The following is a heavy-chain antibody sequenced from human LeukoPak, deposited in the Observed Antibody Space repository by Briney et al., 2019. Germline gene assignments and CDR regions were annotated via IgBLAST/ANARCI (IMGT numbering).Heavy chain of an antibody. Sequence: PGRSLRLSCAPSGFTLSGYGMHWVRQAPGEGREGVAVIWYDGTNKYYADSVKGRFTISRDNPKNTLYLQMNSLRVDDTAVYYCARDSGYGHDYWGQGTLVTVSS. D-gene: IGHD5-18*01. V-gene: IGHV3-33*01. CDR1: GFTLSGYG. CDR2: IWYDGTNK. CDR3: ARDSGYGHDY. J-gene: IGHJ4*02.